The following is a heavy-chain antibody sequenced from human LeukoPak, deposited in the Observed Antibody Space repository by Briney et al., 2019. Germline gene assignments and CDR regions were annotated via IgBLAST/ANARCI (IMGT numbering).Heavy chain of an antibody. CDR3: ASHCSGGSCYF. CDR1: GFTFSSYA. V-gene: IGHV3-23*01. Sequence: GGSLRLSCAASGFTFSSYAMSWVRQAPGKGLEWVSAISGSGSSTYYANSVKGRFTISRDNSKNTLYLQANSLRAEDTAVYYCASHCSGGSCYFWGQGTLVSVSS. J-gene: IGHJ4*02. CDR2: ISGSGSST. D-gene: IGHD2-15*01.